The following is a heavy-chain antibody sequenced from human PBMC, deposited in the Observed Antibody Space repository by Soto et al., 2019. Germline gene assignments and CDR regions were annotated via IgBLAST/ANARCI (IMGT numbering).Heavy chain of an antibody. D-gene: IGHD5-18*01. V-gene: IGHV4-34*01. CDR3: ARGVRYSYGYLRRWYYYLDV. J-gene: IGHJ6*03. Sequence: PSETLSLTCAVYGGSFSGYYWSWIRQPPGKGLEWIGEINHSGSTNYNPSLKSRVTISVDTSKNQFSLKLSSVTAADTAVYYCARGVRYSYGYLRRWYYYLDVWGKGTTVTVSS. CDR2: INHSGST. CDR1: GGSFSGYY.